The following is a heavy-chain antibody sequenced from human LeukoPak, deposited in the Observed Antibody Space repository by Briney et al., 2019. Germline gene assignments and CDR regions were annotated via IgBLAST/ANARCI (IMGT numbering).Heavy chain of an antibody. CDR3: ARFNGDYLFYFDY. Sequence: ASVKVSCKASGYTFTGYYMHWVRQAPGQGLEWMGWINPNSGGTNYAQKFQGRVTMTGDTSISTAYMELSRLRSDDTAVYYCARFNGDYLFYFDYWGQGTLVTVSS. J-gene: IGHJ4*02. CDR2: INPNSGGT. D-gene: IGHD4-17*01. CDR1: GYTFTGYY. V-gene: IGHV1-2*02.